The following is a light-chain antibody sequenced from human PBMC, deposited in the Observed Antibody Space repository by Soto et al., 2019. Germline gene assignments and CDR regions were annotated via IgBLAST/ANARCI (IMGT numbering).Light chain of an antibody. J-gene: IGKJ4*01. Sequence: ENVLKQSPGTLSLSPGERASLSCRASQSVSSSYLAWYQQKPGQAPRLLIYGASSRATGSPDRFSGSGSGTDFTLTISRLEPEDFAVYYCQQYGSSPLTFGGGTKVEIK. V-gene: IGKV3-20*01. CDR1: QSVSSSY. CDR3: QQYGSSPLT. CDR2: GAS.